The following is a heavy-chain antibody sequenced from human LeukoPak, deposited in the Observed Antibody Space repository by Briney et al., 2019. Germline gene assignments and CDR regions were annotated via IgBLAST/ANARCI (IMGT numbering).Heavy chain of an antibody. CDR2: IYYSGST. D-gene: IGHD2-15*01. J-gene: IGHJ4*02. CDR3: ARGYCSGGSCYPVDY. CDR1: GGFISSYY. Sequence: SETLSLTCTVSGGFISSYYWSWIRQPPGKGLEWIGYIYYSGSTNYNPSLKSRVTTSVDTSKNQFSLKLSSVTAADTAVYYCARGYCSGGSCYPVDYWGQGTLVTVSS. V-gene: IGHV4-59*01.